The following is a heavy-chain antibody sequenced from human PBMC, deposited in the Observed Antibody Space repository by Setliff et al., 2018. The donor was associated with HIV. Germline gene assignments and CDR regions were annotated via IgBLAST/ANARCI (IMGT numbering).Heavy chain of an antibody. Sequence: SETLSLTCTVSGGSISSSSYYWSWIRQPPGKGLEWIGEIIHSGSINYNPSLKSRVTISVDTYNNQFSLNMNSVNAADTAVYYCARGYASGYDAYGYWGQGTLVT. J-gene: IGHJ4*02. D-gene: IGHD5-12*01. CDR2: IIHSGSI. CDR1: GGSISSSSYY. CDR3: ARGYASGYDAYGY. V-gene: IGHV4-39*07.